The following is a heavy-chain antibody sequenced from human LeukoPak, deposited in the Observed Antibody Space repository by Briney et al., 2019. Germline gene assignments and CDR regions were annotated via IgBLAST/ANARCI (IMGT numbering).Heavy chain of an antibody. V-gene: IGHV4-30-4*01. J-gene: IGHJ5*02. CDR1: GGSISSGDYY. CDR3: ARVKASQNWFDP. CDR2: IYYSGST. D-gene: IGHD6-6*01. Sequence: SETLSLTCTVSGGSISSGDYYWSWIRQPPGKGLEWIGYIYYSGSTYYNPSLKSRVTISVDTSKNQFSLKLSSVTAADTAVYYCARVKASQNWFDPWGQGTLVTVSS.